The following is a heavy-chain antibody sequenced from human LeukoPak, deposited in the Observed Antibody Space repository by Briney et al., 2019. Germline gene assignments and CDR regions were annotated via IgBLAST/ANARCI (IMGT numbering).Heavy chain of an antibody. D-gene: IGHD6-13*01. J-gene: IGHJ4*02. CDR1: GFTFSSYS. Sequence: GGSLRLSCAASGFTFSSYSMNWVRQAPGKGLEWVSYISSSSSYMYHVDSVKGRFTISRDNAKNSLYLQMNSLRAEDTALYYCAKGAQQLVPYDYFDYWGQGTLVTVSS. V-gene: IGHV3-21*04. CDR2: ISSSSSYM. CDR3: AKGAQQLVPYDYFDY.